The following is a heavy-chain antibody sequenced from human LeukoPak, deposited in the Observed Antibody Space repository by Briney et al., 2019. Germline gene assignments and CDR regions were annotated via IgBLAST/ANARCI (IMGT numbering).Heavy chain of an antibody. CDR1: GFTFSSYE. Sequence: GGSLRLSCAVSGFTFSSYEMNWVRQAPGKGLEWISYISSSGSTVYYADSVKGRFTISRDNAKNSLYLQMNSLRAEDTAVYYCARFDYADYLAFDYWGQGTLVTVSS. CDR2: ISSSGSTV. V-gene: IGHV3-48*03. D-gene: IGHD4-17*01. J-gene: IGHJ4*02. CDR3: ARFDYADYLAFDY.